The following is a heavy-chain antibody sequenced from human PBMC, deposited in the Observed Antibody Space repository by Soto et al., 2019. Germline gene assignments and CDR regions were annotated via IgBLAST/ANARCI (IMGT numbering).Heavy chain of an antibody. V-gene: IGHV4-4*02. CDR2: VYRTGST. CDR3: ARARATIAAAAIFDC. J-gene: IGHJ4*02. D-gene: IGHD6-13*01. CDR1: GGSISTSNW. Sequence: SETLSLTCAVSGGSISTSNWWSWVRQPPGKGLEWIGEVYRTGSTNYNPSLESRLTISVDKSKNQFSLKLTSVTAADTAVYYCARARATIAAAAIFDCWGQGTQVTVSS.